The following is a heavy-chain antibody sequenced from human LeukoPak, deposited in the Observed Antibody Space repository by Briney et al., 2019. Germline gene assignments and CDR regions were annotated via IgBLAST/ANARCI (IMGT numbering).Heavy chain of an antibody. CDR1: GGSISDYY. CDR2: IYYRGST. V-gene: IGHV4-59*01. D-gene: IGHD4-23*01. J-gene: IGHJ4*02. Sequence: PSETLSLTCTVSGGSISDYYWTWIRQPPGKGLDWIGFIYYRGSTNYNSSLKSRVTMSVDASKSQFSLQLSSVTAADTAVYYCARSRWPLRFDYWGQGILVTVSS. CDR3: ARSRWPLRFDY.